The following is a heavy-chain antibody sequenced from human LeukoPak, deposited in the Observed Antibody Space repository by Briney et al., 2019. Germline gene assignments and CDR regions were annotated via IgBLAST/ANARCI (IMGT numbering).Heavy chain of an antibody. CDR1: GFTFSSYG. CDR3: AKGWFDP. CDR2: ISYDGSNK. V-gene: IGHV3-30*18. J-gene: IGHJ5*02. Sequence: GGSLRLSCAASGFTFSSYGMHWVRQAPGKGLEWVAVISYDGSNKYYADSVKGRFTISRDNSKNTLYLQMNSLRAEDTAVYYCAKGWFDPWGQGTLVTVSS.